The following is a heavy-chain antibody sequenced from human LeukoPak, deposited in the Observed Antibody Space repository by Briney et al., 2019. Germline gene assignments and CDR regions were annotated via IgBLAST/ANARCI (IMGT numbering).Heavy chain of an antibody. CDR2: IYYNGST. Sequence: SSETLSLTCTVSGGSIRYYYWSWIRQSPGKGLEWIGYIYYNGSTNYNPSLKSRVTISVDMSKNQFSLKMSSVTAADTAVYYCARKGSLFDYWGQGRLVTVSS. J-gene: IGHJ4*02. CDR3: ARKGSLFDY. V-gene: IGHV4-59*01. D-gene: IGHD2-15*01. CDR1: GGSIRYYY.